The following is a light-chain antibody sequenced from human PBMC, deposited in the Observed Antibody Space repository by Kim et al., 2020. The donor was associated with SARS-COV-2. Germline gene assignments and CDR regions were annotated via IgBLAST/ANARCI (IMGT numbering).Light chain of an antibody. CDR3: LQDDSYPRT. CDR1: QGIRND. J-gene: IGKJ1*01. Sequence: ASAGERVTLACRARQGIRNDLGWYQQKPGKAPKPPIYGASSVQSGVPSRFSGSGSGTDFTLTISSLQPEDFATYYCLQDDSYPRTFGQGTKVEIK. CDR2: GAS. V-gene: IGKV1-6*01.